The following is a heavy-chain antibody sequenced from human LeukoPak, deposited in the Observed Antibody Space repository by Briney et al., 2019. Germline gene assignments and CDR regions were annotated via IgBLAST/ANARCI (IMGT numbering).Heavy chain of an antibody. V-gene: IGHV4-59*01. Sequence: SETLSLTCTVSGGSISSYYWSWIRQPPGKGLEWIGYIYYSGSTNYYPSLKSRVTISVDTSKNQFSLKLSSVTAADTAVYYCATGYSSTWYYFDYWGQGTLVTVSS. J-gene: IGHJ4*02. D-gene: IGHD6-13*01. CDR3: ATGYSSTWYYFDY. CDR2: IYYSGST. CDR1: GGSISSYY.